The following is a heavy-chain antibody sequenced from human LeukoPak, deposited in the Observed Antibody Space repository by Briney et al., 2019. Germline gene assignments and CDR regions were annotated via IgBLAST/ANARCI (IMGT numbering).Heavy chain of an antibody. CDR3: ARDGTIAARPLYYYYYMDV. CDR2: IYTSGST. V-gene: IGHV4-61*02. J-gene: IGHJ6*03. CDR1: GGSISSGSYY. D-gene: IGHD6-6*01. Sequence: SETLSLTCTVSGGSISSGSYYWSWIRQPAGEGLEWIGRIYTSGSTNYNPSLKSRVTISVDTSKNQFSLKLSSVTAADTAVYYCARDGTIAARPLYYYYYMDVWGKGTTVTVSS.